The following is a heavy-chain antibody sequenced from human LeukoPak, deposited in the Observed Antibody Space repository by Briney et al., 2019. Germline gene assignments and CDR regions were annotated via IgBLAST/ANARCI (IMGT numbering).Heavy chain of an antibody. CDR1: GGTFSSYA. CDR3: AREDYDILTGYYKGFDY. V-gene: IGHV1-69*05. CDR2: IIPIFGTA. Sequence: ASVKVSCKASGGTFSSYAISWVRQAPGQGLEWMGRIIPIFGTANYAQKFQGRVTITTDESTSTAYMKLSSLRSEDTAVYYCAREDYDILTGYYKGFDYWGQGTLVTVSS. J-gene: IGHJ4*02. D-gene: IGHD3-9*01.